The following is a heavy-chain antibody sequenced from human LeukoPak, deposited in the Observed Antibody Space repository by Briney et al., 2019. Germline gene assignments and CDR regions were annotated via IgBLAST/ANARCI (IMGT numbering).Heavy chain of an antibody. J-gene: IGHJ1*01. Sequence: ASVKVSCKASGYTFTSYGISWVRQAPGQGLEWMGWISAYNGNTNYAQKLQGRVTMTTDTSTSTAHMELRSLRSDDTAVYYCARAIAVTGTTTDFQHWGQGTLVTVSS. CDR2: ISAYNGNT. CDR1: GYTFTSYG. D-gene: IGHD6-19*01. CDR3: ARAIAVTGTTTDFQH. V-gene: IGHV1-18*01.